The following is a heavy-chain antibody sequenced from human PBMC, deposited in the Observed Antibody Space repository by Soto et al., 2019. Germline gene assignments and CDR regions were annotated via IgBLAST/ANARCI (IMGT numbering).Heavy chain of an antibody. CDR3: ATLYCSTTSCQLDY. V-gene: IGHV1-18*01. Sequence: GASVKVSCKASGYTFTYYRITWVRQAPGQGLGWMGWISADNGNTNYAQKLQGRVTMTTDTSTNTAHMELRSLRSDDTAVYYCATLYCSTTSCQLDYWGQGTLVTVSS. CDR1: GYTFTYYR. CDR2: ISADNGNT. J-gene: IGHJ4*02. D-gene: IGHD2-2*01.